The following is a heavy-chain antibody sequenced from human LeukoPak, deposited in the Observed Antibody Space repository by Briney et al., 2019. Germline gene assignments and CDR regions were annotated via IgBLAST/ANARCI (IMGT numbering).Heavy chain of an antibody. D-gene: IGHD6-13*01. CDR3: ARGARAAAGTFWFDP. CDR2: IYYSGST. V-gene: IGHV4-31*03. Sequence: PSKTLSLTCTVSGGSISSGGYYWSWIRQHPGKGLEWIGYIYYSGSTYYNPSLKSRVTISVDTSKNQFSLKLSSVTAADTAVYCARGARAAAGTFWFDPWGQGTLVTVSS. J-gene: IGHJ5*02. CDR1: GGSISSGGYY.